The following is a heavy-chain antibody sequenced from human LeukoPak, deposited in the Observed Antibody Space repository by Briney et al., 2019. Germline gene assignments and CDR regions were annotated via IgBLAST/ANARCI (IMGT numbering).Heavy chain of an antibody. J-gene: IGHJ3*02. V-gene: IGHV4-39*01. CDR1: GGSISSSSYY. D-gene: IGHD2-2*02. Sequence: ASETLSLTCTVSGGSISSSSYYWGWIRQPPGKGLEWIGSIYYSGSTYYNPSLKSRVTISVDTSKNQFSLKLSSVTAADTAVYYCARPQSRGQLLYRRGNDAFDIWGQGTMVTVSS. CDR2: IYYSGST. CDR3: ARPQSRGQLLYRRGNDAFDI.